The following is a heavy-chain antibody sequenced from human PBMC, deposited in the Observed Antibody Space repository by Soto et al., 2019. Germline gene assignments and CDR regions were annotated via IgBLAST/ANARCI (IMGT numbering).Heavy chain of an antibody. V-gene: IGHV3-21*01. Sequence: ESGGGLVKPGGALRLSCAASGFTFSSYSMNWVRQAPGKGLEWVSSISSSSSYIYYADSVKVRFTISRDNAKNSLYLQMNSLRAEDTAVYYCARDGGYGSGSYPHYYYGMDVWGQGTTVTVSS. D-gene: IGHD3-10*01. CDR2: ISSSSSYI. CDR3: ARDGGYGSGSYPHYYYGMDV. J-gene: IGHJ6*02. CDR1: GFTFSSYS.